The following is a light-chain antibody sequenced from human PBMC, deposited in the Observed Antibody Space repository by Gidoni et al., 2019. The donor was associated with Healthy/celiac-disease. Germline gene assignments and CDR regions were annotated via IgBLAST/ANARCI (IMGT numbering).Light chain of an antibody. V-gene: IGKV1-39*01. CDR2: AAS. J-gene: IGKJ1*01. CDR3: QQSYITPWT. Sequence: DIQMTQSPSSLSASVGDGVTITCRASQSISSSLNWYQQRPGKAPKLLIYAASSLQSGVPSRFSGSGSGTYFTLTISSLQPEDFATYYCQQSYITPWTFXQXTKVEIK. CDR1: QSISSS.